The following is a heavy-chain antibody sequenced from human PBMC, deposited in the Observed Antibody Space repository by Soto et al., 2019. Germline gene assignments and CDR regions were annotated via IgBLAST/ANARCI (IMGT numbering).Heavy chain of an antibody. CDR1: ADSFSSYG. J-gene: IGHJ4*02. D-gene: IGHD3-3*01. CDR3: ARVFPDGWVEPGVVRGYLDT. Sequence: QVQLVQSGAEVKEPGSAVKVSCKAPADSFSSYGISWVRQAPGQGLEWMGGIIPIFGTTNYAEKFQGRVTITADESTNTVCMELRSLRSEDTALYYCARVFPDGWVEPGVVRGYLDTWGRGTLVTVSS. V-gene: IGHV1-69*01. CDR2: IIPIFGTT.